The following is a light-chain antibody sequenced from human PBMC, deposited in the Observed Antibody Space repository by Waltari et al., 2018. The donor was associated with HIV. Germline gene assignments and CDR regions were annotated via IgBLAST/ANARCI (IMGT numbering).Light chain of an antibody. J-gene: IGKJ4*01. CDR1: QSVSSSY. CDR2: GAS. CDR3: QQYSSSPLT. Sequence: EIVLTQSPGTLSLSPGERATLSCRASQSVSSSYLAWYQQKPGQAPRRLIYGASSRATGIPDRFSGSGSRRDFTLTISRLEPEDFAVYYCQQYSSSPLTFGGGTKVEIK. V-gene: IGKV3-20*01.